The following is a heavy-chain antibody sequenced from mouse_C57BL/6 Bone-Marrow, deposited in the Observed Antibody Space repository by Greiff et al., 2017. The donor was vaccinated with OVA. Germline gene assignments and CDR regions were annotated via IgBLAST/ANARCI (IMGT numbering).Heavy chain of an antibody. J-gene: IGHJ4*01. V-gene: IGHV2-2*01. CDR2: IWSGGST. D-gene: IGHD2-3*01. Sequence: VMLVESGPGLVQPSQSLSITCTVSGFSFTSYGVHWVRQSPGKGLEWLGVIWSGGSTDYNAAFISRLNISKDNSRSKVLFKMNSLQADDTAIYYCARKDDGYYPFYAMDYWGQGTSVTVSS. CDR1: GFSFTSYG. CDR3: ARKDDGYYPFYAMDY.